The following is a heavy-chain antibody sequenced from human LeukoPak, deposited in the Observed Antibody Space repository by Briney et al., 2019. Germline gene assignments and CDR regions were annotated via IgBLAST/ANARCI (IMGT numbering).Heavy chain of an antibody. J-gene: IGHJ5*02. D-gene: IGHD3-10*01. Sequence: ASVRVSCKASGGTFINYAISWVRQAPGQGLEWMGGIIPIFGTANYAQKFQGRVTITADESTSTAYMELSSLRSEDTAVYYCARGNMVRGANRRFDRWGQGTLVTVSS. CDR1: GGTFINYA. CDR2: IIPIFGTA. CDR3: ARGNMVRGANRRFDR. V-gene: IGHV1-69*13.